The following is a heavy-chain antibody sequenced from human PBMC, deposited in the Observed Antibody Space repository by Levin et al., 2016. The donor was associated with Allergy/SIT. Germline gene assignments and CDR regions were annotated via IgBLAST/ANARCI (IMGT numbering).Heavy chain of an antibody. V-gene: IGHV4-59*01. CDR2: VYYSGNT. CDR3: ARAGQRWLLSD. J-gene: IGHJ4*02. D-gene: IGHD5-24*01. CDR1: GASLSGYY. Sequence: SETLSLTCNVSGASLSGYYWNWIRQPPGKGLEWIGFVYYSGNTHYNPSLNSRVTISMDTSNNQVALKLRSVTAADTAVYYCARAGQRWLLSDWGQGTPVTVSS.